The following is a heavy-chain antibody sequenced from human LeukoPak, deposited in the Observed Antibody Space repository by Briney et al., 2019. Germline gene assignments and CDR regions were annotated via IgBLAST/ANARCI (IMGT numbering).Heavy chain of an antibody. Sequence: SETLSLTCTVSGGSISSGDYYWSWIRQPPGKGLEWIGYIYYSGSTYYNPSLKSRVTVSVDTSKNQFSLKLSSVTAADTAVYYCARFDSSWAGDFDYWGQGTLVTVSS. CDR1: GGSISSGDYY. CDR2: IYYSGST. J-gene: IGHJ4*02. V-gene: IGHV4-30-4*08. CDR3: ARFDSSWAGDFDY. D-gene: IGHD3-22*01.